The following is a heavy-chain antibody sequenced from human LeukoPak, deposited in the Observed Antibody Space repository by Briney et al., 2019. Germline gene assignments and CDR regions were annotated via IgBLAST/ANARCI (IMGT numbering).Heavy chain of an antibody. Sequence: GGSLRLSCAASGFTSSSYEMNWVRQAPGKGLEWVSYISSSGTTIYYADSVKGRFTISRDNAKNSLYLQMNSLRAEDTAVYYCARVGVVVAATGNLWFDPWGQGTLVTVSS. CDR2: ISSSGTTI. CDR3: ARVGVVVAATGNLWFDP. D-gene: IGHD2-15*01. CDR1: GFTSSSYE. V-gene: IGHV3-48*03. J-gene: IGHJ5*02.